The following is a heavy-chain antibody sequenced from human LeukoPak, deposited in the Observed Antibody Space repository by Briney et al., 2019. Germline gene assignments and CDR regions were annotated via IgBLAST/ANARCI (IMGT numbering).Heavy chain of an antibody. CDR1: GFTFSSYA. CDR3: AKDPYIVSSTSQNWFDP. V-gene: IGHV3-23*01. J-gene: IGHJ5*02. D-gene: IGHD2-2*01. Sequence: GVSLILSFAASGFTFSSYAIGWVRQAPGKGLEWVSAISGSGGSSYYADSVKGRFTISRDNSKNTLYLQMNSLRAEDTAVYYCAKDPYIVSSTSQNWFDPWGQGTLVTVSS. CDR2: ISGSGGSS.